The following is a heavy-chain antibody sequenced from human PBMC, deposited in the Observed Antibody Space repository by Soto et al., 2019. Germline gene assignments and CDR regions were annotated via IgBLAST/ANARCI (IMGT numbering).Heavy chain of an antibody. CDR2: ISGSSTNI. V-gene: IGHV3-11*01. CDR1: GFTFSDYY. CDR3: ARGSRVAVSRIYFDY. J-gene: IGHJ4*02. Sequence: QVPLVESGRGLVKPGGSLRLSCAASGFTFSDYYMSWIRQAPGKGLEWVSFISGSSTNIDYAESVKGRFTISRDNAKNSLYLQMNSLRAEDTAVYYCARGSRVAVSRIYFDYWGQGALVTVSS. D-gene: IGHD2-15*01.